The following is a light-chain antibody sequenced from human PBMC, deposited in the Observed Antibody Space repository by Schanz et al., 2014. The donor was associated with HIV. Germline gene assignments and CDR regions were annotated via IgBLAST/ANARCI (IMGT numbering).Light chain of an antibody. Sequence: QSVLTQPPSASGSPGQSVTISCTGTSSDVGAYNYVSWYQQHPGKVPKLIIYDVSNRPSGVSSRFSGSKSGNTASLTISGLQAEDEADYYCSSYTSTNIVIFGGGTKLTVL. CDR1: SSDVGAYNY. J-gene: IGLJ2*01. V-gene: IGLV2-14*01. CDR2: DVS. CDR3: SSYTSTNIVI.